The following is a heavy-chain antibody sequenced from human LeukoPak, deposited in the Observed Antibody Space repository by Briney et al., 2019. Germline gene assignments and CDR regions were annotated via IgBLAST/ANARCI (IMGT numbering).Heavy chain of an antibody. CDR3: ARDRAVTRDFDY. J-gene: IGHJ4*02. D-gene: IGHD4-17*01. V-gene: IGHV4-30-4*01. CDR1: GGSLSSGDYY. Sequence: SQTLSLTCTVSGGSLSSGDYYWRWIRQPPGKGLEWIGYIYYSGSTYYNPSLKSRVTISVDTSKNQFSLKLSSVTAADTAVYYCARDRAVTRDFDYWGQGTLVTVSS. CDR2: IYYSGST.